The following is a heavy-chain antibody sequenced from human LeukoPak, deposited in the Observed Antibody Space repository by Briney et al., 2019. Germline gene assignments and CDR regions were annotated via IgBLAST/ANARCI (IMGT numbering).Heavy chain of an antibody. V-gene: IGHV4-34*01. D-gene: IGHD5-12*01. CDR3: ARLTGYSGYDSNYFDY. J-gene: IGHJ4*02. CDR2: INHSGST. Sequence: PSETLSLTCAVYGGSFSGYYWSWIRQPPGKGLEWIGEINHSGSTNYNPSLKSRVTISVDTSKNQFSLKLSSVTAADTAVYYCARLTGYSGYDSNYFDYWGQGTLVTVSS. CDR1: GGSFSGYY.